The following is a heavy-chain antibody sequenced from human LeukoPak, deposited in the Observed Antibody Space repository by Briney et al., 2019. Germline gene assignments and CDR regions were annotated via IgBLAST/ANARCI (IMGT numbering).Heavy chain of an antibody. CDR2: ISWNSGSI. CDR1: GFTFDDYA. CDR3: AKDLTYYYDSSGGFDY. J-gene: IGHJ4*02. D-gene: IGHD3-22*01. Sequence: GGSLRLSCTASGFTFDDYAMHWLRHAPGKGVEWVSGISWNSGSIGYADSVKGRFTISRDNAKNSLYLQMNSLRAEDTALYYCAKDLTYYYDSSGGFDYWGQGTLVTVSS. V-gene: IGHV3-9*01.